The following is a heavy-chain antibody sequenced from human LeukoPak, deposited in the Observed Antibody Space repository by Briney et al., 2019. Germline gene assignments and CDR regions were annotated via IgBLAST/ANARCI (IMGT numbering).Heavy chain of an antibody. CDR2: ISGSGGDT. CDR3: AKAPATGEGYYFYYMDV. D-gene: IGHD7-27*01. CDR1: GLTFSSYA. J-gene: IGHJ6*03. V-gene: IGHV3-23*01. Sequence: RPGGSLRLSCAASGLTFSSYAVSWVRQAPGKGPKWVSSISGSGGDTYYADSVKGRFTISRDNSKNTLYLQMNSLRAEDTAVYYCAKAPATGEGYYFYYMDVWGKGTTVTVSS.